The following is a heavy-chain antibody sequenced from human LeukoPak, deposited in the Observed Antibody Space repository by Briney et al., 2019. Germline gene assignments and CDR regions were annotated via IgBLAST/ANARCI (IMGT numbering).Heavy chain of an antibody. Sequence: SPETLSLTCTVSGGSISSYYWSWIRQPPGKGLEWIGYIYYSGSTNYNPSLKSRVTISVDTSKNQFSLKLSSVTAADTAVYYCARGIPQPFDYWGQGTLVTVSS. CDR3: ARGIPQPFDY. D-gene: IGHD2-2*01. CDR2: IYYSGST. CDR1: GGSISSYY. V-gene: IGHV4-59*01. J-gene: IGHJ4*02.